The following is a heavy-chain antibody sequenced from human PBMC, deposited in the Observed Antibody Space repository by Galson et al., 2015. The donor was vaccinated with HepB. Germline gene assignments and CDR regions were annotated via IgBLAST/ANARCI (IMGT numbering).Heavy chain of an antibody. Sequence: ETLSLTCTVSGGFISSYYWSWIRPPAGKGLEWIGRIYTSGSTNYNPSLKSRVTISVDTSKNQFTLKLSSVTAADTAVYYCAREIRGATRFDYWGQGTLVTVSS. CDR2: IYTSGST. CDR3: AREIRGATRFDY. J-gene: IGHJ4*02. CDR1: GGFISSYY. V-gene: IGHV4-4*07. D-gene: IGHD1-26*01.